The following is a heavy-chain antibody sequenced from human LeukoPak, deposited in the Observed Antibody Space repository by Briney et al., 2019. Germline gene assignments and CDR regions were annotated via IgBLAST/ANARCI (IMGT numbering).Heavy chain of an antibody. CDR2: IYYSGST. Sequence: PSETLSLTCTVSGGSISSYYWSWIRQPPGKGLEWIGYIYYSGSTNYNPSLKSRVTISVDTSKNQFSLKLSSVTAADTAAYYCAREDTAMVTLDYWGQGTLVTVSS. CDR1: GGSISSYY. V-gene: IGHV4-59*12. CDR3: AREDTAMVTLDY. D-gene: IGHD5-18*01. J-gene: IGHJ4*02.